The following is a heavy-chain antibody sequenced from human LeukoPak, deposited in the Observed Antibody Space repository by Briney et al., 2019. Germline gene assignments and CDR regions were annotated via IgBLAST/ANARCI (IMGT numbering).Heavy chain of an antibody. J-gene: IGHJ6*02. CDR2: IYHSGST. V-gene: IGHV4-39*07. CDR3: ASGYCSSTSCYPHPHYYYGMDV. CDR1: GGSISSSSYY. D-gene: IGHD2-2*01. Sequence: MASETLSLTCTVSGGSISSSSYYWGWIRQPPGKGLEWIGYIYHSGSTYYNPSLKSRVTISVDRSKNQFSLKLSSVTAADTAVYYCASGYCSSTSCYPHPHYYYGMDVWGQGTTVTVSS.